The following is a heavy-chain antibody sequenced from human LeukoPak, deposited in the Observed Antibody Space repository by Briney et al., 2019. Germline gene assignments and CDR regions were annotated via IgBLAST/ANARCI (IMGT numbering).Heavy chain of an antibody. CDR3: ARVLAGLELRFLEWFEDV. CDR2: IYYSGST. D-gene: IGHD3-3*01. J-gene: IGHJ6*04. V-gene: IGHV4-39*01. CDR1: GGSISSSSYY. Sequence: PSETLSLTCTVSGGSISSSSYYWGWIRQPPGRGLEWIGSIYYSGSTYYNPSLKSRVTISVDTSKNQFSLKLSSVTAADTAVYYCARVLAGLELRFLEWFEDVWGKGTTVIVSS.